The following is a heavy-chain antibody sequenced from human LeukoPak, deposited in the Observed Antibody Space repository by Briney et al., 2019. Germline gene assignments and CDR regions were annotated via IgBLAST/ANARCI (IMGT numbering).Heavy chain of an antibody. D-gene: IGHD3-10*01. CDR3: ATHPKITMVNI. J-gene: IGHJ4*02. CDR2: IKQDGSEK. CDR1: GFTFSSYS. V-gene: IGHV3-7*01. Sequence: GGSLRLSCEASGFTFSSYSMNWVRQAPGKGLEWLANIKQDGSEKYYVDSVKGRFTISRDNAKNSLYLQMNSLRAEDTAVYYCATHPKITMVNIWGQGTLVTVSS.